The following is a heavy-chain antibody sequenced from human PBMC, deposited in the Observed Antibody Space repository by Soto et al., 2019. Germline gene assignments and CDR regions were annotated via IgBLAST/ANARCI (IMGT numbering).Heavy chain of an antibody. CDR2: IKSRADGGTK. CDR3: TLVKRWDQYSTFGPWSAP. V-gene: IGHV3-15*01. CDR1: GFNFSHAW. Sequence: GGSLTLSRAASGFNFSHAWISWVRQAPGKGLEWVGRIKSRADGGTKDYGAPVRGRFTISRDDSENMLYLQMNSLKTEDTAVYYFTLVKRWDQYSTFGPWSAPWG. J-gene: IGHJ5*02. D-gene: IGHD3-16*01.